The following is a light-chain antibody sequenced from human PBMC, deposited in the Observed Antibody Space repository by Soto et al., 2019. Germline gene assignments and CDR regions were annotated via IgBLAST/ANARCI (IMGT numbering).Light chain of an antibody. CDR3: AAWDDSLNGRVV. V-gene: IGLV1-44*01. J-gene: IGLJ2*01. CDR1: SSNIGSNT. CDR2: SNN. Sequence: QSVLTQPPSASWTPGQRVTISCSGSSSNIGSNTGNWYQQLPGTAPKLLIYSNNQRPSGVPDRFSGSKSGTSASLAISGLQSEDEADYYCAAWDDSLNGRVVFGGGTKLTVL.